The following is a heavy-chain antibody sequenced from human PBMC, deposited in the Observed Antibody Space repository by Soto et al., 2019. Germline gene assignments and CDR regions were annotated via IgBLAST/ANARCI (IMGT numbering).Heavy chain of an antibody. J-gene: IGHJ6*02. CDR1: GFSVKRYW. V-gene: IGHV3-74*01. CDR2: FGGDENYT. D-gene: IGHD3-3*01. CDR3: GKGKELGVVRYGLDA. Sequence: WSLRLSCGASGFSVKRYWMHWVRQAPGKGLVWLSRFGGDENYTDYADSVRGRFTISRDIAKNTIYLQMNSLRAEDTAVYYCGKGKELGVVRYGLDAWGQGTTVTVSS.